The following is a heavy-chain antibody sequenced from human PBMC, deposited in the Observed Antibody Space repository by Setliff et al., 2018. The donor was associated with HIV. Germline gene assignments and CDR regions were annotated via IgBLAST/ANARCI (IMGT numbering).Heavy chain of an antibody. CDR2: INPSGGRT. D-gene: IGHD4-17*01. V-gene: IGHV1-46*01. CDR3: ARGDYGDYRVPYFFDY. J-gene: IGHJ4*02. Sequence: ASVKVSCKASGYTFTSYYMHWVRQAPGQGLEWMGIINPSGGRTTYAQKFQGRVTMTRDTSTSTVYIELSSLRSEDTAVYYCARGDYGDYRVPYFFDYWGQGTLVTVSS. CDR1: GYTFTSYY.